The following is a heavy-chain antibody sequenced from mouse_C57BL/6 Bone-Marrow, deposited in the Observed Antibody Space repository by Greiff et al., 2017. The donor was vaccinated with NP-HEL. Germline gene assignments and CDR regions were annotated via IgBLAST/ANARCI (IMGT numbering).Heavy chain of an antibody. Sequence: EVQLQQSGAELVKPGASVKLSCTASGFNITDYYMHWVKQRTEQGLEWIGRIDPEDGETKYAPKFQGKATITADTSSTTAYLQLSSLTSEDTAVYYCAFITTEYYFDYWGQGTTLTVSS. V-gene: IGHV14-2*01. CDR2: IDPEDGET. J-gene: IGHJ2*01. D-gene: IGHD1-1*01. CDR1: GFNITDYY. CDR3: AFITTEYYFDY.